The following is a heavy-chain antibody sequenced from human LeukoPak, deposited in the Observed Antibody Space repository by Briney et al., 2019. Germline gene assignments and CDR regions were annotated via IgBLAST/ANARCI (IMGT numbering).Heavy chain of an antibody. CDR1: GFTFSSYG. CDR2: VTGGGST. J-gene: IGHJ6*02. D-gene: IGHD3-22*01. Sequence: PGGSLRLSCATSGFTFSSYGMSWVRQAPGKGLDWVSAVTGGGSTHYADSVTGRFTISRDSSKNTLYLQMNSLRAEDTAVYYCARDGWNYDSSGYYYYGMDVWGQGTTVTVSS. CDR3: ARDGWNYDSSGYYYYGMDV. V-gene: IGHV3-23*01.